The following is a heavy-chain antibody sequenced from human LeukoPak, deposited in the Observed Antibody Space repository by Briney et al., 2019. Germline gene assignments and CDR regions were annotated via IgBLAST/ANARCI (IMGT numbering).Heavy chain of an antibody. CDR3: ASMTTVTSTAQNFDY. J-gene: IGHJ4*02. V-gene: IGHV7-4-1*02. Sequence: ASEKISCKASGYTFTSYAMNWVRQAPGQGLEWMGWINTNTGNPTYAQGFTGRFVFSLDTSVSTAYLQISSLKAEDTAVYYCASMTTVTSTAQNFDYWGQGTLVTVSS. CDR2: INTNTGNP. CDR1: GYTFTSYA. D-gene: IGHD4-17*01.